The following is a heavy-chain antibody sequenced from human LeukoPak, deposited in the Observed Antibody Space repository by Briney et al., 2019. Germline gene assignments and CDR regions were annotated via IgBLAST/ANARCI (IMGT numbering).Heavy chain of an antibody. CDR2: IYHSGST. Sequence: SETLSLTCAVSGGSISSGGHSWSWIRQPPGKGLEWIGYIYHSGSTYYNPSLKSRVTISVDRSKNQFSLKLSSVTAADTAVYYCARALGYCSGGSCWDSYFDYWGQGTLVTVSS. D-gene: IGHD2-15*01. CDR1: GGSISSGGHS. CDR3: ARALGYCSGGSCWDSYFDY. V-gene: IGHV4-30-2*01. J-gene: IGHJ4*02.